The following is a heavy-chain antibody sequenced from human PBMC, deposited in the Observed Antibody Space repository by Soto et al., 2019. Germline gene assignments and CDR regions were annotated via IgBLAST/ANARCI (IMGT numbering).Heavy chain of an antibody. CDR2: IYYSGYYT. J-gene: IGHJ4*02. Sequence: SETLSLTCTVSGGSISSSGYYWGWIRQPPGKGLEWIGSIYYSGYYTYYNPSLKSRVTISVDTSKNQFSLELSSVTAADTAVYYCTRGLFSGSSYSGSWYYFDSWGQGTMVTVSS. CDR1: GGSISSSGYY. V-gene: IGHV4-39*01. CDR3: TRGLFSGSSYSGSWYYFDS. D-gene: IGHD1-26*01.